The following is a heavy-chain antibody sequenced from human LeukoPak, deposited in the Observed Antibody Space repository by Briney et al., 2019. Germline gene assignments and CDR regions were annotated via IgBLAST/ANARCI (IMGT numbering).Heavy chain of an antibody. CDR3: AGGSGAAAY. CDR2: ITSSSGYI. J-gene: IGHJ4*02. Sequence: GGSLRLSCAASGFPFSSYTMNWVRQTPGKGLEWISSITSSSGYIYSADSAKGRFTISRDNAENSLYLEMNSLRVEDTAVYYCAGGSGAAAYWGQGTLVTVSS. CDR1: GFPFSSYT. V-gene: IGHV3-21*01. D-gene: IGHD2-15*01.